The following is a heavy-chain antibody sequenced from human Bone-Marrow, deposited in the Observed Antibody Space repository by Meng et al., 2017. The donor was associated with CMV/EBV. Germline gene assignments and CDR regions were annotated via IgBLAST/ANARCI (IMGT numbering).Heavy chain of an antibody. Sequence: SETLSLTCTVSGGSISSSSYYWGWIRQPPGKGLEWIGSIYYSGSTNYNPSLKSRVTISVDTSKNQFSLKLSSVTAADTAVYYCARETHYYDSSGYYPFDYWGQGTLVTVSS. D-gene: IGHD3-22*01. CDR3: ARETHYYDSSGYYPFDY. CDR1: GGSISSSSYY. CDR2: IYYSGST. J-gene: IGHJ4*02. V-gene: IGHV4-39*07.